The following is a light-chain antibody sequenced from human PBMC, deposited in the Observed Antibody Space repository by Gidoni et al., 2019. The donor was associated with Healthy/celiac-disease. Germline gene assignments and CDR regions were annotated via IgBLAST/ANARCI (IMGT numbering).Light chain of an antibody. V-gene: IGLV2-14*01. Sequence: STVSQPAVVAGSTEQSITISCTGTSSDVGGYNYVSWYQHHPGKAPKLMIYEVSNRPSGVSNRFSGSNSGNTASLTISGLQAEDEADYYCSSYTSSTTLYVFGTGTKVTVL. CDR2: EVS. J-gene: IGLJ1*01. CDR1: SSDVGGYNY. CDR3: SSYTSSTTLYV.